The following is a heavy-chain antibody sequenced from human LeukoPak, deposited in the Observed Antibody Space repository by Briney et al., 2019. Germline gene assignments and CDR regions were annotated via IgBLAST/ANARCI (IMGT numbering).Heavy chain of an antibody. CDR1: GYIFTSCW. CDR3: ARTTHYYGSGSYVYYYMDV. D-gene: IGHD3-10*01. CDR2: IYPGDSDT. J-gene: IGHJ6*03. V-gene: IGHV5-51*01. Sequence: GESLKISCKGSGYIFTSCWIGWVRQMPGKGLEWMGIIYPGDSDTRYSPSFQGQVTISADKSISTAYLQWSSLKASDTAIYYCARTTHYYGSGSYVYYYMDVWGKGTTVTVSS.